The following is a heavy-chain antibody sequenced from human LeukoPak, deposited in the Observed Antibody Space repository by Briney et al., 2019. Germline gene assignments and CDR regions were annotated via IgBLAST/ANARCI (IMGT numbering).Heavy chain of an antibody. D-gene: IGHD2-2*01. J-gene: IGHJ4*02. CDR2: IYSGSST. Sequence: GGSLRLSCAVSGFTVSSNYMSWVRQAPGKGLEWVSVIYSGSSTYYADSVKGRFTISGDNSKNTLYLQMNSLRVEDTAVYYCARGLGYCSTTTCLLPFDYWGQGTLVTVSS. V-gene: IGHV3-53*01. CDR3: ARGLGYCSTTTCLLPFDY. CDR1: GFTVSSNY.